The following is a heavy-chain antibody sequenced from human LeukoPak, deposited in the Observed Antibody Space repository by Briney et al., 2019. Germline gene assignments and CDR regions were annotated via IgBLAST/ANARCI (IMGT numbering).Heavy chain of an antibody. CDR2: IIPILGIA. J-gene: IGHJ4*02. D-gene: IGHD5-12*01. Sequence: ASVKVSCKASGGTSSSYAISWVRQAPGQGLEWMGRIIPILGIANYAQKFQGRVTITADKSTSTAYMELSSLRSEDTAVYYCARPYSGYESAHFDYWGQGTLVTVSS. CDR1: GGTSSSYA. V-gene: IGHV1-69*04. CDR3: ARPYSGYESAHFDY.